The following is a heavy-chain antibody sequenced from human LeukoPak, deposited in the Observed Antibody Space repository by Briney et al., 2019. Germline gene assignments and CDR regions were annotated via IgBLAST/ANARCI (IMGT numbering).Heavy chain of an antibody. J-gene: IGHJ4*02. Sequence: GASAKVSCKASGYTFTSYYMHWVRQAPGQGLEWMGIINPSGGSTSYAQKFQGRVTMTRDTSTSTVYMELSSLRSEDTAVYYCAGHPHIGGPLGYWGQGTLVTVSS. CDR2: INPSGGST. CDR1: GYTFTSYY. CDR3: AGHPHIGGPLGY. V-gene: IGHV1-46*01. D-gene: IGHD2-15*01.